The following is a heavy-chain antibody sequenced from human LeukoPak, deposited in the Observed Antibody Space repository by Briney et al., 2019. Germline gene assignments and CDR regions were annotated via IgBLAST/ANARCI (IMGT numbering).Heavy chain of an antibody. CDR1: GFTFSSYA. CDR2: ISYDGSNK. J-gene: IGHJ4*02. V-gene: IGHV3-30-3*01. CDR3: ARGPSAFQHSDY. Sequence: GGSLRLSCAASGFTFSSYAMHWVRQAPGKGLEWVAVISYDGSNKYYADSVKGRFTISRDNSKNTLYLQMNSLRAEDTAVYYCARGPSAFQHSDYWGQGTLVTVSS.